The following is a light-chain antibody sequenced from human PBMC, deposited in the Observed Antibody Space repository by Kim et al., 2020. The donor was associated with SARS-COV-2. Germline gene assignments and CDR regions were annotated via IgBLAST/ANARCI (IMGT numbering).Light chain of an antibody. CDR2: YDD. CDR1: KIGSKS. V-gene: IGLV3-21*04. CDR3: QVWDSSSDHWV. Sequence: SYELTQSPSVSVAPGKTARITCGGNKIGSKSVHWYQQRPGQAPVLVMYYDDDRPSGFPERFSGSNSGNTATLTISRVEAGDEADDDCQVWDSSSDHWVFGGGTQLTVL. J-gene: IGLJ3*02.